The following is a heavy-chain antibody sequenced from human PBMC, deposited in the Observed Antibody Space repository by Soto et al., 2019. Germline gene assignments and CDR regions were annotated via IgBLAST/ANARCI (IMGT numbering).Heavy chain of an antibody. J-gene: IGHJ4*02. CDR3: AREFNYDYWNVYSSQGYFDN. D-gene: IGHD3-3*01. V-gene: IGHV4-61*08. Sequence: SETLSLTCTVSRGSVSGRAYYWSWIRQSPGKGLEWIGYIFHSGSTKYNPSLKSRATISVDTSTNQFSLKLTSVTAADTAVYYCAREFNYDYWNVYSSQGYFDNWGQGTQVTVSS. CDR2: IFHSGST. CDR1: RGSVSGRAYY.